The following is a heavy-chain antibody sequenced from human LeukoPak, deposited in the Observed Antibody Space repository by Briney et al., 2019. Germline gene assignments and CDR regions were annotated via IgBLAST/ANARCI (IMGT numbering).Heavy chain of an antibody. V-gene: IGHV3-23*01. CDR2: ISNSGGGT. J-gene: IGHJ5*02. Sequence: PGGSLRLSCAASGFTFSSYAMTWVRLAPGKGLEWVSGISNSGGGTYYADSVKGRFTISRDNSKNTMYLQMNSLRAEDTAIYYCATDPNWMQGSWGQGTLVTVSS. CDR1: GFTFSSYA. D-gene: IGHD5-18*01. CDR3: ATDPNWMQGS.